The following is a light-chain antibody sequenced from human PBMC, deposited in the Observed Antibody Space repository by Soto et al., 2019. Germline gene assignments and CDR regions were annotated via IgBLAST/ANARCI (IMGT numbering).Light chain of an antibody. CDR2: GAS. Sequence: EIVLTQSPGTLSLSPGERATLSCRASQSVSSNYLAWYQQKPGQAPRLLIYGASSRATGISDRFIGSGSGTDLTLTISRLEPEDFAVYYCQQYGGSPRVTFGGGTKVEIK. CDR3: QQYGGSPRVT. V-gene: IGKV3-20*01. CDR1: QSVSSNY. J-gene: IGKJ4*01.